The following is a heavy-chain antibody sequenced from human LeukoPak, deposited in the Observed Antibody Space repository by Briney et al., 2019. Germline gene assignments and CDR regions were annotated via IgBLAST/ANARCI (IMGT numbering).Heavy chain of an antibody. CDR2: ISSSSRYI. CDR3: ARDHGSGWHDFAY. V-gene: IGHV3-21*01. J-gene: IGHJ4*02. D-gene: IGHD6-19*01. Sequence: GGSLRLSCAASGCTFSNYGLNWVRQAPGKGLEWVSSISSSSRYIHYADSVKGRFSISRDNTKNSLYLQMNSLRGADTAVYYCARDHGSGWHDFAYWGQGTLVTVSS. CDR1: GCTFSNYG.